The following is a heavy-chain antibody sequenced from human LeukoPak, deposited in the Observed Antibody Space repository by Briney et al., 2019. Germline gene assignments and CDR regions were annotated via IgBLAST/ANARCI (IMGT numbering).Heavy chain of an antibody. CDR2: IYSGGST. V-gene: IGHV3-53*04. Sequence: PGGSLRLSCAASGFTVSSNYMSWVRQAPGKGLEWVSVIYSGGSTYYADSVKGRFTISRHNSKNTLYLQMNSLRAEDTAVYYCARLHSGSSVWFDYWGQGTLVTVSS. CDR1: GFTVSSNY. CDR3: ARLHSGSSVWFDY. D-gene: IGHD1-26*01. J-gene: IGHJ4*02.